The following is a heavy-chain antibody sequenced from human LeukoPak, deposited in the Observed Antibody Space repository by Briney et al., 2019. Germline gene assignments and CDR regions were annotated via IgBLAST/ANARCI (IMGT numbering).Heavy chain of an antibody. J-gene: IGHJ5*02. Sequence: GGSLRLSCAASGFTFSSYCMTWVRQAPGKGLEWVSIISGGGDSTSYSDSVKGRFTISRDNSKNTVYLQMNSLRAEDTAVYYCARCGGDCYHTLTGWFDPWGQGTLVTVSS. CDR2: ISGGGDST. D-gene: IGHD2-21*02. CDR1: GFTFSSYC. CDR3: ARCGGDCYHTLTGWFDP. V-gene: IGHV3-23*01.